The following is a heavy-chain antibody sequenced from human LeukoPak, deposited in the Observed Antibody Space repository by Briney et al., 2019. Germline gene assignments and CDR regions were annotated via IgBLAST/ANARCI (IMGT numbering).Heavy chain of an antibody. Sequence: SETLSLTCTVSGGSISSSSYYWGWIRQPQGKGLEWIGSIYYSGSTYYNPSLKSRVTISVDTSKNQFSLKLSSVTAADTAVYYCARQSGYFQHWGQGTLVTVSS. CDR1: GGSISSSSYY. V-gene: IGHV4-39*01. CDR3: ARQSGYFQH. D-gene: IGHD3-10*01. J-gene: IGHJ1*01. CDR2: IYYSGST.